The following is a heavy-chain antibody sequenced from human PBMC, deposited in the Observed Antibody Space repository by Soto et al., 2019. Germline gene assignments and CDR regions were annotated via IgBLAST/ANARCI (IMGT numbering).Heavy chain of an antibody. Sequence: QVLLQESGPGLVKPSETLSLTCTVSGVSVSSKYWIWVRQPPGKGLEWIGTFFSSRDIRYNPSLKRRSTMSIDTSKNQFSLKLTSVTAADTAVYYCVKWNGFDLWGQGTLVTVSS. D-gene: IGHD1-26*01. V-gene: IGHV4-59*02. CDR1: GVSVSSKY. CDR2: FFSSRDI. J-gene: IGHJ3*01. CDR3: VKWNGFDL.